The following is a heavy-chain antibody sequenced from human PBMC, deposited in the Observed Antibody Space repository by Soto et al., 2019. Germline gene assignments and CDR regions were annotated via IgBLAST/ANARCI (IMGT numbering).Heavy chain of an antibody. Sequence: QITLKESGPTLLSPTQTLTLTCSFSGFSLTTSGVGVGWIRQPPGKALEWLAFIYWDDDKRYSPSLNSRLTITTDTSKNQVVLTMTNVDPVDTATYFCAHRRPWSSNWNSGWLDPWGQGTLVTVSS. CDR2: IYWDDDK. CDR3: AHRRPWSSNWNSGWLDP. D-gene: IGHD1-1*01. J-gene: IGHJ5*02. V-gene: IGHV2-5*02. CDR1: GFSLTTSGVG.